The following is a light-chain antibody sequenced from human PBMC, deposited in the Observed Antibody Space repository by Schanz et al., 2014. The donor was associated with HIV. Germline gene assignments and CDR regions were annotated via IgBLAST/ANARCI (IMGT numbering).Light chain of an antibody. Sequence: DIVLTQSPGTLSLSPGERATLSCRASQSVSSNYLAWYQQKPGQAPRLLIYGASTRATGIPARFSGSESGTDFTLTISRLEPEDFAVYYCQQYGSSPWTFGQGTKVEIK. J-gene: IGKJ1*01. V-gene: IGKV3-20*01. CDR1: QSVSSNY. CDR2: GAS. CDR3: QQYGSSPWT.